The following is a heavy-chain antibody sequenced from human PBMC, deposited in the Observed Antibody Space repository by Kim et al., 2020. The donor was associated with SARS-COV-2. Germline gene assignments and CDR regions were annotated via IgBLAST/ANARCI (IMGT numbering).Heavy chain of an antibody. CDR3: SSVAGNWGVFDY. J-gene: IGHJ4*02. V-gene: IGHV3-23*01. D-gene: IGHD6-19*01. Sequence: YYADSVKGRFTISRDNSKNTLYLQMNSLRAEDTAVYYCSSVAGNWGVFDYWGQGTLVTVSS.